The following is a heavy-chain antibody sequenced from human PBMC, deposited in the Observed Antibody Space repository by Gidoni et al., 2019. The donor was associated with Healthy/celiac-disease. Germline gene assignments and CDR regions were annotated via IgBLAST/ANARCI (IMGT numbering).Heavy chain of an antibody. J-gene: IGHJ2*01. D-gene: IGHD1-26*01. CDR1: GGSISSSSYY. Sequence: QLQLHESGPGLVKLSETLSLTCTVSGGSISSSSYYWGWIRQPPGKGLEWIGSIYYSGSTYYNPSLKSRVTISVDTSKNQFSLKLSSVTAADTAVYYCARPGATIRLWYFDLWGRGTLVTVSS. CDR3: ARPGATIRLWYFDL. CDR2: IYYSGST. V-gene: IGHV4-39*01.